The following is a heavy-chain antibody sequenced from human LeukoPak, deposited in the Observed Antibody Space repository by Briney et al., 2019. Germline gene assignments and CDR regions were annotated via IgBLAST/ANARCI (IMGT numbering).Heavy chain of an antibody. CDR1: GGSISSYY. J-gene: IGHJ4*02. CDR3: ARGHYDFWRGPLDY. Sequence: PSETLSLTCTVSGGSISSYYWSWIRQPPGKGLEWIGYIYYSGSTNYNPSLKSRVTISVDTSKNQFSLKLSSVTAADTAVYYCARGHYDFWRGPLDYWGQGTLVTVSS. CDR2: IYYSGST. V-gene: IGHV4-59*01. D-gene: IGHD3-3*01.